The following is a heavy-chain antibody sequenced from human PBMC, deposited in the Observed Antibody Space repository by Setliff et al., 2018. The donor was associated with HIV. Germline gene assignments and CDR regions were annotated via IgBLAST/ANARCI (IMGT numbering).Heavy chain of an antibody. D-gene: IGHD3-16*01. CDR1: GFSFSTNGVG. CDR3: AHRLHIGDFFDY. J-gene: IGHJ4*02. CDR2: IYWDDDK. Sequence: SGPTLVNPTQTLTLTCTFSGFSFSTNGVGVGWIRQPPGKALEWLALIYWDDDKLYNPSLKTRLTVTKDTSKNQVVLTMTNMDPVDTATYFCAHRLHIGDFFDYWGPGTVVTVSS. V-gene: IGHV2-5*02.